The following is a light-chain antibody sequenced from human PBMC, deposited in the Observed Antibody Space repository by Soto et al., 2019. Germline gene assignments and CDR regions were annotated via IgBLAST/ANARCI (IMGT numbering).Light chain of an antibody. J-gene: IGLJ3*02. CDR3: ISYTTNSTLV. CDR2: DVS. V-gene: IGLV2-14*01. Sequence: QSALTQPASVSGSPGQSITISCTGTSSDVGGYNYVSWYQQHPGKAPKLIIYDVSARPSGVSNRFSGSKSGNTASLTISGLQAEDEADYYCISYTTNSTLVFGGGTKVTVL. CDR1: SSDVGGYNY.